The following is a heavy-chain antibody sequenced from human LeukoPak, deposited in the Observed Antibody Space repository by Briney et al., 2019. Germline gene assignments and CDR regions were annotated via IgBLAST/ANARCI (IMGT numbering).Heavy chain of an antibody. J-gene: IGHJ4*02. Sequence: ASVKVSFEASGYTFTGYYMHWVRQAPGQGVEWMGWINPNSGGTNYAQKFQGRVTMTRDTSISTAYMELSRLRSDDTAVYYCARVLGLGSGYLLLWGQGTLVTVSS. CDR1: GYTFTGYY. CDR2: INPNSGGT. D-gene: IGHD5-12*01. CDR3: ARVLGLGSGYLLL. V-gene: IGHV1-2*02.